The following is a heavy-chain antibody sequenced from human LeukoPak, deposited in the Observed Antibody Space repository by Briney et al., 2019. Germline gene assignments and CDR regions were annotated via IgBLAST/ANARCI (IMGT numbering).Heavy chain of an antibody. CDR3: ARQVAGIGLYYFDY. V-gene: IGHV4-39*01. CDR2: IYFSGNT. CDR1: GGSISSSSYY. J-gene: IGHJ4*02. D-gene: IGHD6-19*01. Sequence: SETLSLTCTVSGGSISSSSYYWGWIRQPPAKGLQWIGSIYFSGNTDYNPSLKSRVTISIDTSKNQFSLKLTSVTAADTAVYYCARQVAGIGLYYFDYWGQGTLVTVSS.